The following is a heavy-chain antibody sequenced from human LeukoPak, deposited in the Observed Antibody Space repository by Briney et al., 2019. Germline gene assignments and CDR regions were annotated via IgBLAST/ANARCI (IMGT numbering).Heavy chain of an antibody. Sequence: SETLSLTCTVSGGSISSYYWSWIRQPPGKGLEWIGYIYYSGSTNYNPSLKSRVTISVDTSKNQFSLKLSSVTAADTAVYYCARSGGSSWYLRGLYYFDYWGQGTLVTVSS. V-gene: IGHV4-59*12. CDR1: GGSISSYY. CDR3: ARSGGSSWYLRGLYYFDY. D-gene: IGHD6-13*01. CDR2: IYYSGST. J-gene: IGHJ4*02.